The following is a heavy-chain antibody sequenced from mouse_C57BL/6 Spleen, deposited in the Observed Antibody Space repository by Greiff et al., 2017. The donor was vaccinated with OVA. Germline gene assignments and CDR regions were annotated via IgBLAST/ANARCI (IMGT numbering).Heavy chain of an antibody. D-gene: IGHD1-1*01. J-gene: IGHJ3*01. V-gene: IGHV1-64*01. CDR3: ARAYYGSIPFAY. CDR2: IHPNSGST. Sequence: QVQLKQSGAELVKPGASVKLSCKASGYTFTSYWMHWVKQRPGQGLEWIGMIHPNSGSTNYHEKFKSKATLTVDKSSSTAYMQLSSLTSEDSAVYYCARAYYGSIPFAYWGQGTLVTVSA. CDR1: GYTFTSYW.